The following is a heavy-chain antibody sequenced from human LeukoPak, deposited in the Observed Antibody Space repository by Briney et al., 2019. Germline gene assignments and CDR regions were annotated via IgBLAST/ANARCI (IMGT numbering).Heavy chain of an antibody. CDR3: ARPSRGYSYGPFDY. V-gene: IGHV4-59*08. CDR1: GGSISTYY. CDR2: IYYSGST. D-gene: IGHD5-18*01. J-gene: IGHJ4*02. Sequence: SETLSLTCTVFGGSISTYYWSWIRQPPGKGLEWIGYIYYSGSTNYNPSLKSRVTMSVDTSKNQFSLKLSSVTAADTAVYYCARPSRGYSYGPFDYWGQGTLVTVSS.